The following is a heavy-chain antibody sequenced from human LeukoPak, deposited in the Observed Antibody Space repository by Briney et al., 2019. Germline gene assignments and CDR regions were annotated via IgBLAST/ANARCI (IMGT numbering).Heavy chain of an antibody. J-gene: IGHJ4*02. D-gene: IGHD3-22*01. Sequence: SETLSLTCTVSGDSVSSSHYYWSWIRQHPERGLEWIGYIYNSGSTSYNPSLKSRVTISGATSENQFSLRLSSVTAADTAVYYCARGGIFYDSSDWYFDYWGQGTLVTVSS. CDR2: IYNSGST. CDR1: GDSVSSSHYY. CDR3: ARGGIFYDSSDWYFDY. V-gene: IGHV4-31*03.